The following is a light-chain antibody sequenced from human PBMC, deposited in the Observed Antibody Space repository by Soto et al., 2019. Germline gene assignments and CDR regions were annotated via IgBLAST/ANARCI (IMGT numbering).Light chain of an antibody. V-gene: IGLV1-47*01. CDR1: SSNIGRNF. CDR2: RNS. CDR3: AAWDDSLRGVL. J-gene: IGLJ7*01. Sequence: QSVLTQPPSASGTPGQRVTISCSGSSSNIGRNFLYWYQQVPGTAPKLLIYRNSQRPSGVPDRFSGSKSGTSASLAISGLRSEDEAYYYCAAWDDSLRGVLFGGGTQLTVL.